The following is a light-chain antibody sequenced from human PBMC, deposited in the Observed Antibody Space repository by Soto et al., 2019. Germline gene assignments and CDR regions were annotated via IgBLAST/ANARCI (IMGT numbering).Light chain of an antibody. CDR2: GAS. J-gene: IGKJ2*01. V-gene: IGKV3-20*01. CDR1: QSVSSSY. Sequence: EIVLTQSPGTLSLSPGERATLSCRASQSVSSSYLAWHQQKPGQAPRLLIYGASSRATGIPDRFSGSGSGTDFTLTISRLEPEDFAVYYCQQYGSSPPNTFGQGIKLEIK. CDR3: QQYGSSPPNT.